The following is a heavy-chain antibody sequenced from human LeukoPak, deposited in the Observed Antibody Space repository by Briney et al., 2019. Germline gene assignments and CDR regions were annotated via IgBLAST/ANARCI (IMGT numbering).Heavy chain of an antibody. CDR3: ATWGGHWFDP. J-gene: IGHJ5*02. Sequence: GSLRLSCAASGFTFSSYAMSWVRQAPGKGLEWIGSIYYSGSTYYNPSLKSRVTISVDTSKNQFSLKLSSVTAADTAVYYCATWGGHWFDPWGQGTLVTVSS. V-gene: IGHV4-38-2*01. CDR2: IYYSGST. CDR1: GFTFSSYA. D-gene: IGHD3-16*01.